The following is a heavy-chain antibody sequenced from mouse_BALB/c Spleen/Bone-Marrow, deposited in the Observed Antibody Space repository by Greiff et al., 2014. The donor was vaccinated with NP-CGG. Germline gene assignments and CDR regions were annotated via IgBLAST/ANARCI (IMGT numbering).Heavy chain of an antibody. CDR3: VRKGYAGYFDV. CDR2: IWSGGST. V-gene: IGHV2-2*01. D-gene: IGHD2-2*01. CDR1: GFSLTTYG. J-gene: IGHJ1*01. Sequence: VQLQQSGPGLVKPSQSLSITCTVSGFSLTTYGLHWIRQSPGKGLEWLGVIWSGGSTDYNAAFISRLIITKDNSKNQAFFKMNSLQTDDTAIYYCVRKGYAGYFDVWGAGTTVTVSS.